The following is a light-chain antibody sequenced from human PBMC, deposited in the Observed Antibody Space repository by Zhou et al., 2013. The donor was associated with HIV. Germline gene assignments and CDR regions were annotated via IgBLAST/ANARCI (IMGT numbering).Light chain of an antibody. CDR2: AAA. V-gene: IGKV1-27*01. Sequence: DLRMTQSPSSLSASVGDRVTITCRASQAISNYLAWYQHKPGNVPKVLIYAAANLHLGVPSRFIGNGSGTDFTLTISSLQPEDVGFYYCQKYNSGPRTFGQGTKVLIK. CDR3: QKYNSGPRT. CDR1: QAISNY. J-gene: IGKJ1*01.